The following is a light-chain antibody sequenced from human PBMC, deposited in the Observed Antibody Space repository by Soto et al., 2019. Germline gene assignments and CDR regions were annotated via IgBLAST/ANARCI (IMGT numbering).Light chain of an antibody. V-gene: IGKV1-5*01. J-gene: IGKJ2*01. CDR1: QSISSW. Sequence: DIQMTQSPSTLSASVGDRVTITCRASQSISSWLAWYQQKPGKAPKLLIYDASSLESGVPSRFSGSGSGTEFTLTISSLQPDDFAAYYCQQYTSYGYTFGQGTKLEIK. CDR2: DAS. CDR3: QQYTSYGYT.